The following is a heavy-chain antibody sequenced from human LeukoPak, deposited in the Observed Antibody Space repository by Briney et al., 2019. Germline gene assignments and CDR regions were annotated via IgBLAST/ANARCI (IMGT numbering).Heavy chain of an antibody. J-gene: IGHJ3*02. CDR1: GYTFSNYY. CDR3: ARDGVYSTNFDAFDI. CDR2: INPKSGGT. V-gene: IGHV1-2*02. D-gene: IGHD6-13*01. Sequence: ASVKVSCRTSGYTFSNYYIHWVRQAPGQGPEWMGWINPKSGGTDYAQRFQGRGTMTRDTSISTAYMELRGLRSDDTAVYYCARDGVYSTNFDAFDIWGQGTMVTVSS.